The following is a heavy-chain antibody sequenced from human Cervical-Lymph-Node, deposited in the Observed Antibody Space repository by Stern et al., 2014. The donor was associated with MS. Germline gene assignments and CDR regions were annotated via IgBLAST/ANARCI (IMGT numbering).Heavy chain of an antibody. V-gene: IGHV3-21*01. Sequence: EVHLVESGGGLVNPGGSLRLSCAASGFTFSIYGMNWVRQAPGMGLEWVSSISTGSNYIYYADSVKGRFTISRDNAKNSLYLQMNSLRAEDTAVYYCARDQVPAVGARTFDYWGQGTLVTVSS. CDR2: ISTGSNYI. CDR3: ARDQVPAVGARTFDY. CDR1: GFTFSIYG. D-gene: IGHD1-26*01. J-gene: IGHJ4*02.